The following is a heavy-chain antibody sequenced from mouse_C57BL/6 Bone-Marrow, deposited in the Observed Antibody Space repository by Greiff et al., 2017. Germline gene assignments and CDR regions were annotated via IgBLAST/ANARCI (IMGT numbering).Heavy chain of an antibody. V-gene: IGHV1-81*01. Sequence: QVQLQQSGAELARPGASVKLSCKASGYTFTSYGISWVKQRTGPGLEWIGEIYPRSGNTYYNEKFKGKATLTADKSSSTAYMELRSLTSEDSAVYFCPFIEDGYYGFAYWGQGTLVTVSA. CDR1: GYTFTSYG. CDR2: IYPRSGNT. J-gene: IGHJ3*01. D-gene: IGHD2-3*01. CDR3: PFIEDGYYGFAY.